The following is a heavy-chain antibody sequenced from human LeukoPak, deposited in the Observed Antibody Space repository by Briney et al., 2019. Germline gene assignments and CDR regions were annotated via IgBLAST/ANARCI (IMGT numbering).Heavy chain of an antibody. D-gene: IGHD2-21*01. V-gene: IGHV3-30-3*01. Sequence: GGSLRLSCAASGFTFSSYAMHWVRQAPGKGLEWVAVISYDGSNKYYADSVKGRFTISRDNSKNTLYLQMNSLRAEDTAVYNCAREASLTSGGEYFDYWGQGTLVTVSS. J-gene: IGHJ4*02. CDR2: ISYDGSNK. CDR3: AREASLTSGGEYFDY. CDR1: GFTFSSYA.